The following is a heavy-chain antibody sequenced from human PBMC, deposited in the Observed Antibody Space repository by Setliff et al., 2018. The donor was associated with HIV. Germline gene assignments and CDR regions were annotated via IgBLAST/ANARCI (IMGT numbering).Heavy chain of an antibody. D-gene: IGHD6-6*01. CDR3: ARRTAPPSGFYSHYYLDV. V-gene: IGHV4-38-2*01. J-gene: IGHJ6*03. Sequence: SETLSLTCAVSGYSISSGYYWGWIRQPPGKGLEWIGSIYHSGSTYYNPSLKSRVTISLDTSNNQFSLKVSSVTAADTAVYYCARRTAPPSGFYSHYYLDVWGKGTTVTVSS. CDR1: GYSISSGYY. CDR2: IYHSGST.